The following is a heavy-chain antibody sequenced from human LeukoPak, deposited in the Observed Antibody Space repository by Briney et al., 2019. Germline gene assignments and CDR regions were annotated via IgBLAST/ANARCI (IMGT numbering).Heavy chain of an antibody. CDR3: ARGGAKGSFGY. J-gene: IGHJ4*02. CDR2: ISSSSSYI. CDR1: GFTFSSYS. V-gene: IGHV3-21*01. Sequence: GGSLRLSCAASGFTFSSYSMNWVRQAPGKGLEWVSSISSSSSYIYYADSVKGRFTISRDNAKNSLYLQMNSLRVEDTSVYYCARGGAKGSFGYWGQGTLVTVSS.